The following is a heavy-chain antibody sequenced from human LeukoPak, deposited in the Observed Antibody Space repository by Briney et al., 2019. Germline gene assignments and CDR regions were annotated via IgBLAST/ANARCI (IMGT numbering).Heavy chain of an antibody. Sequence: GRSLRLSCAASGFTFSSYAMHWVRQDPGKGLEWMAVISYDGSNKYYADSVKGRFTISRDNSKNTLYLQMNSLRAEDTAVYYCAREYDYVWGSYRWFDPWGQGTLVTVSS. CDR3: AREYDYVWGSYRWFDP. CDR1: GFTFSSYA. V-gene: IGHV3-30-3*01. D-gene: IGHD3-16*02. CDR2: ISYDGSNK. J-gene: IGHJ5*02.